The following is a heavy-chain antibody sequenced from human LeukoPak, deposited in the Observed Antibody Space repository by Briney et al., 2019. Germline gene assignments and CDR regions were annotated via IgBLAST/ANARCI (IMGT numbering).Heavy chain of an antibody. J-gene: IGHJ3*02. CDR3: AKLYDFWSERGAFDI. CDR1: GGSISSSSYY. CDR2: IYYSGST. D-gene: IGHD3-3*01. V-gene: IGHV4-39*01. Sequence: PSETLSLTCTVSGGSISSSSYYWGWIRQPPGKGLEWIGSIYYSGSTYYNPSLKSRVTISVDTSKNQFSLKLSSVTAADTAVYYCAKLYDFWSERGAFDIWGQGTMVTVSS.